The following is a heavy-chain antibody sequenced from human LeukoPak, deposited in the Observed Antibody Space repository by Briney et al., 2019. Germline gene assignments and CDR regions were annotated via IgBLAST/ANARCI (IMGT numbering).Heavy chain of an antibody. CDR2: IGTSGISR. J-gene: IGHJ4*02. Sequence: GGSLRLSCAASGFTFSSYAMNWVRQAPGKGLEWVPSIGTSGISRYYADSVRGRFTISRDNSKSTLYLEMNSLRVEDTAMYYCAKDAGGLYFGESNFDYWGQGTLVTVSS. CDR1: GFTFSSYA. V-gene: IGHV3-23*01. CDR3: AKDAGGLYFGESNFDY. D-gene: IGHD3-10*01.